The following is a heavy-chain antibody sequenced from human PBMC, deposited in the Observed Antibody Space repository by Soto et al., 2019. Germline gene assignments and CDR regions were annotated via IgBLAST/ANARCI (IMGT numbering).Heavy chain of an antibody. CDR3: ATTYGSGSMDV. Sequence: ASVKVSCKASGYTFTSYGISWVRQAPGQGLEWMGWISAYNGNTNYAQKLQGRVTMTTDTSTSTAYRELGSLRFEDRAVYYWATTYGSGSMDVWGQGTTVPFSS. J-gene: IGHJ6*02. CDR1: GYTFTSYG. V-gene: IGHV1-18*01. D-gene: IGHD3-10*01. CDR2: ISAYNGNT.